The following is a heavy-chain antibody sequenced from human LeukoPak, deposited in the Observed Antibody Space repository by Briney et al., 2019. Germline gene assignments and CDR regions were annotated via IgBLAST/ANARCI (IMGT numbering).Heavy chain of an antibody. J-gene: IGHJ4*02. CDR2: IYYSGST. D-gene: IGHD4-17*01. V-gene: IGHV4-39*01. Sequence: SETLSLTCTVSGGSISSSSYYWGWIRQPPGKGLEWIGSIYYSGSTYYNPSLKSRVTISVDTSKSQFSLRLSSVTAADTAVYYCARKDYGDPAGANYWGLGTLVTVSS. CDR3: ARKDYGDPAGANY. CDR1: GGSISSSSYY.